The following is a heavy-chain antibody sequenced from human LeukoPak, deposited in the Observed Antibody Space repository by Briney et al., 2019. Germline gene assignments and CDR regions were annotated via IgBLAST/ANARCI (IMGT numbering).Heavy chain of an antibody. CDR3: ARDPCTSINCPLRY. J-gene: IGHJ4*02. V-gene: IGHV4-34*01. CDR2: INHSGRT. D-gene: IGHD2-2*01. CDR1: GGSLSGYY. Sequence: SETLSLTCAVTGGSLSGYYCAWIRQSPGKGLEWIGEINHSGRTNYNSSLENRVTISVDTSNNQCSLKLTSVTAADTAVYYCARDPCTSINCPLRYWAQGTLVTVSS.